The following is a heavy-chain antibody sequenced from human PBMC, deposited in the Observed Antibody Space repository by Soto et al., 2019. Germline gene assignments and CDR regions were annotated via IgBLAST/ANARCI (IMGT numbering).Heavy chain of an antibody. CDR1: GFSFNSYA. J-gene: IGHJ4*02. V-gene: IGHV3-23*01. D-gene: IGHD3-22*01. CDR3: AKHLEYYYDSSGLEGPLDY. CDR2: ISGSVGST. Sequence: XVCLRLSCAASGFSFNSYAMSWVRPAPGKGLEWVSAISGSVGSTYCADSVKGRFTISRDNSKNTLYLQMDSLRAEDTAVYYCAKHLEYYYDSSGLEGPLDYWGQRTLVTVSS.